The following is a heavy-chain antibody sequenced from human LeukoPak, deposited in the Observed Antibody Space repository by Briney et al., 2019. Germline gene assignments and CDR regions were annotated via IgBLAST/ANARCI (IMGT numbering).Heavy chain of an antibody. Sequence: ASVKVSCKASGYTFTSYGISWARQAPGQGLEWMGWISAYNGNTNYAQKLQGRVTMTTDTSTSTAYMELRSLGSDDTAVYYCATDRNTAMAAFDYWGQGTLVTVSS. CDR1: GYTFTSYG. J-gene: IGHJ4*02. V-gene: IGHV1-18*04. CDR3: ATDRNTAMAAFDY. D-gene: IGHD5-18*01. CDR2: ISAYNGNT.